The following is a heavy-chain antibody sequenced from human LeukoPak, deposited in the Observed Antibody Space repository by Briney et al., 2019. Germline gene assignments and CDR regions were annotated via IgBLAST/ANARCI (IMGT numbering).Heavy chain of an antibody. D-gene: IGHD5-18*01. CDR1: GFTVSSKY. J-gene: IGHJ4*02. CDR3: GRGPYYVDTAMVDY. Sequence: GGSLRLSCAASGFTVSSKYMTWVRQAPGKGLEWVSVIYSGGTTYYADSVKGRFTISRDNSKNTLYLQMNSLRVEDTAVYYCGRGPYYVDTAMVDYWGEGTLVTVSS. V-gene: IGHV3-66*01. CDR2: IYSGGTT.